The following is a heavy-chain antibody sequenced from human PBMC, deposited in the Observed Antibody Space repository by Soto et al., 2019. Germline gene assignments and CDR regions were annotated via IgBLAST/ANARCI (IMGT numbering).Heavy chain of an antibody. J-gene: IGHJ3*02. CDR3: ARGRLNYDILTGYLDAFDI. CDR2: IIPIFGTA. Sequence: SVKVSCKASGGTFSSYAISWVRQAPGQGLEWMGGIIPIFGTANYAQKFQGRVTITADESSSTAYMELSSLRSEDTAVYYCARGRLNYDILTGYLDAFDIWGQGTMVTVSS. D-gene: IGHD3-9*01. V-gene: IGHV1-69*13. CDR1: GGTFSSYA.